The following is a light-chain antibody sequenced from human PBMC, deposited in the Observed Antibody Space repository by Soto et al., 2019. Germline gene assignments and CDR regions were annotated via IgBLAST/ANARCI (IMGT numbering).Light chain of an antibody. CDR2: AAS. V-gene: IGKV1-12*01. J-gene: IGKJ5*01. CDR3: QQYHSLPII. CDR1: QGISTW. Sequence: DIQMTQSPSSVSASVGDRVTITCRASQGISTWLAWYKQIPGKAPNLLIYAASSLQSGAPSRFSGSGSGTDFTLTISSLQPEDIAAYYCQQYHSLPIIFGQGTRLEIK.